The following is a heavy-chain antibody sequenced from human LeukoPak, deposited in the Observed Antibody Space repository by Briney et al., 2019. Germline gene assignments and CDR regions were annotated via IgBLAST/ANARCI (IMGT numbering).Heavy chain of an antibody. V-gene: IGHV4-34*01. J-gene: IGHJ5*02. CDR1: GGSFSGYY. CDR3: ARGQNGPTRITMVRGVAPPPVIKMYNWFDP. Sequence: PSETLSLTCAVYGGSFSGYYWSWIRQPPGKGLEWIGEINHSGSTNYNPSLKSRVTRSVDTSKNQFSLKLSSVTAADTAVYYCARGQNGPTRITMVRGVAPPPVIKMYNWFDPWGQGTLVTVSS. CDR2: INHSGST. D-gene: IGHD3-10*01.